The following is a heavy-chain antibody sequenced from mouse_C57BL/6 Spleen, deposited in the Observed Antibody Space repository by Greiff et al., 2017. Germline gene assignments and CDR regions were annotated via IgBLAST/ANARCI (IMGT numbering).Heavy chain of an antibody. CDR2: IDPSDSYT. Sequence: QVQLQQPGAELVRPGTSVKLSCKASGYTFTSYWMHWVKQRPGQGLEWIGVIDPSDSYTNYNQKFKGKATLTVDTSSSTAYMQLSSLTSEDSAVYYCAREDYGSSFWGEDTTLTVSS. D-gene: IGHD1-1*01. CDR1: GYTFTSYW. V-gene: IGHV1-59*01. J-gene: IGHJ2*01. CDR3: AREDYGSSF.